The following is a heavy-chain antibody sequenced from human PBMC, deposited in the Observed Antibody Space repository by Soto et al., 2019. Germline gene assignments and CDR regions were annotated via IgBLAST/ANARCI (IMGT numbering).Heavy chain of an antibody. CDR2: IYYSGST. V-gene: IGHV4-39*01. Sequence: SETLSLTCTVSGGSISSSSYYWGWIRQPPGKGLEWIGSIYYSGSTYYNPSLKSRVTISVDTSKNQFSLKLRSVTAADTAVYYCASREHLTYDSSGYYFDYWGQGTPVTVSS. CDR3: ASREHLTYDSSGYYFDY. J-gene: IGHJ4*02. D-gene: IGHD3-22*01. CDR1: GGSISSSSYY.